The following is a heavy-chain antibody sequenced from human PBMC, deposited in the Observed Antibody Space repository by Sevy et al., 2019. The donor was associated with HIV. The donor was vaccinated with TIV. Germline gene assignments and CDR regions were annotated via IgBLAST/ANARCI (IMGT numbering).Heavy chain of an antibody. D-gene: IGHD3-10*01. J-gene: IGHJ6*02. V-gene: IGHV4-34*01. CDR2: INHSGST. CDR1: GGSFSGYY. CDR3: ARGGRITMVRGVIRGRGMDV. Sequence: SETLSLTCAVYGGSFSGYYWSWIRQPPGKGLEWIGEINHSGSTNYNPSLKSRVTISVDTSKNQFSLKLSPVTAADTAVYYCARGGRITMVRGVIRGRGMDVWGQGTTVTVSS.